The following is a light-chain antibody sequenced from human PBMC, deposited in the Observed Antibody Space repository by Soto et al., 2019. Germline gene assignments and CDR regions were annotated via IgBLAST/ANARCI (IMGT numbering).Light chain of an antibody. Sequence: EIVMTQSPATLSVSPGERATLSCRASQSVSSNLAWYQQKPGQAPRLLIYGASTRATGIPARFSGSGSGTDFTLTISSLQSEDFAVYYCQQYNSLPGTFGPGTKVDIK. CDR3: QQYNSLPGT. CDR2: GAS. V-gene: IGKV3-15*01. CDR1: QSVSSN. J-gene: IGKJ3*01.